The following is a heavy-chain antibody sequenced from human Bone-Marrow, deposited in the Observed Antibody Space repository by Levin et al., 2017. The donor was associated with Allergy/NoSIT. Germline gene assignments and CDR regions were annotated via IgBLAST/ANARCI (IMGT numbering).Heavy chain of an antibody. CDR3: TRDNSSSSVHYYYGMDV. V-gene: IGHV3-49*03. J-gene: IGHJ6*02. Sequence: HPGGSLRLSCTASGFTFGDYAMSWFRQAPGKGLEWVGFIRSKAYGGTTEYAASVKGRFTISRDDSKSIAYLQMNSLKTEDTAVYYCTRDNSSSSVHYYYGMDVWGQGTTVTVSS. CDR1: GFTFGDYA. D-gene: IGHD6-6*01. CDR2: IRSKAYGGTT.